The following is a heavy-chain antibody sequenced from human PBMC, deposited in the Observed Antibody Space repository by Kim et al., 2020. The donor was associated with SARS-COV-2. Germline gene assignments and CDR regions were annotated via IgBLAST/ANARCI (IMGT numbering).Heavy chain of an antibody. J-gene: IGHJ5*02. D-gene: IGHD6-13*01. Sequence: SPSFQRQVTISADKSTSTAYLQWSSLKASDTAMYYCARRRSSSWLNWFDPWGQGTLVTVSS. V-gene: IGHV5-51*01. CDR3: ARRRSSSWLNWFDP.